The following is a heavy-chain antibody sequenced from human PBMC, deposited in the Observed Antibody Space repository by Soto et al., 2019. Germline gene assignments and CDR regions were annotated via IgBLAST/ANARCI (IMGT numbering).Heavy chain of an antibody. V-gene: IGHV4-30-2*01. CDR2: IYHSGST. Sequence: SETLSLTCAVSGGSISSGGYPWSWIRQPPGKGLEWIGYIYHSGSTYYNPSLKSRVTISVDRSKNQFSLKLSSVTAADTAGYYCARGQARFHYGMDVWGQGTTVTVSS. CDR1: GGSISSGGYP. CDR3: ARGQARFHYGMDV. J-gene: IGHJ6*02.